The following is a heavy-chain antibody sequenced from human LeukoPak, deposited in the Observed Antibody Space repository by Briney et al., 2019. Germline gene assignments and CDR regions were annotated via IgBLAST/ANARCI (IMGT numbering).Heavy chain of an antibody. CDR2: INPNSGGT. J-gene: IGHJ4*02. CDR3: ARESVGAFRYSFDY. V-gene: IGHV1-2*02. Sequence: ASVTVCFTASGYTFTIYGIGWVRQAPGQGLEWMGWINPNSGGTNYAQKFQGRVTMTRDTSISTAYMDLSRLRSDDTAVYYCARESVGAFRYSFDYWGQGTLVTVSS. D-gene: IGHD3-10*01. CDR1: GYTFTIYG.